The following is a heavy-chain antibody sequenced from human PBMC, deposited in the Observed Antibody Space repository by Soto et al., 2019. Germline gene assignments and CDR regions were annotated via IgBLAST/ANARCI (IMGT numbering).Heavy chain of an antibody. D-gene: IGHD5-18*01. J-gene: IGHJ4*02. CDR1: GFTFSSYG. CDR2: IWYDGSNK. Sequence: QVQLVESGGGVVQPGRSLRLSCAASGFTFSSYGMHWVRQAPGKGLEWVAVIWYDGSNKYYADSVKGRFTISRDNSKNTLYRQMNSLRAEDTAVSYCARDSVSGYSYHDYWGQGTLVTVSS. CDR3: ARDSVSGYSYHDY. V-gene: IGHV3-33*01.